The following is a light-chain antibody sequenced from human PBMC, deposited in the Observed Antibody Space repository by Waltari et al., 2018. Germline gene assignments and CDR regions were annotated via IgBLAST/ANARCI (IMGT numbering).Light chain of an antibody. V-gene: IGLV3-19*01. CDR3: NSRDSSGNHLV. J-gene: IGLJ2*01. CDR2: GKN. Sequence: SSDLIHHPVVSLASGQTVMITCQGGSRRNFYGSWYQQKSRQPPVLVIHGKNNRPPGIPDRFSGSSSGNTASLTITGAQAEDEADYYCNSRDSSGNHLVFGGGTKLTVL. CDR1: SRRNFY.